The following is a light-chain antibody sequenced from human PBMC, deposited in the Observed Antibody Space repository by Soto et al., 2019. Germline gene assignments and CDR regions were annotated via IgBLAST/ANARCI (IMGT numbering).Light chain of an antibody. CDR2: DVS. J-gene: IGLJ2*01. V-gene: IGLV2-14*03. CDR1: SSDVGGYNF. Sequence: QSVLTQPASVSGSPGQSITISCAGTSSDVGGYNFVSWYQHLPGRAPKLIIYDVSNRPSGVSNRFSGSKSVNTASLTISGLQAEDEADYYCSAYASSSPLVFGGGTKVTVL. CDR3: SAYASSSPLV.